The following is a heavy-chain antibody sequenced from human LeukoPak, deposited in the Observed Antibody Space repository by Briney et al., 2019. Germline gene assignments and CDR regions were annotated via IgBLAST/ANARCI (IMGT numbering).Heavy chain of an antibody. CDR2: IYYSGST. Sequence: SETLSLTCTVPGVSISSSNYYWGWFRQPPGKGLEWIGSIYYSGSTYYNPSLKSRVTISVATSKNQFSLKPSSVTAADTAVYYCARRGGWELFFDYWGQGTLVTVSS. D-gene: IGHD1-26*01. J-gene: IGHJ4*02. CDR1: GVSISSSNYY. CDR3: ARRGGWELFFDY. V-gene: IGHV4-39*01.